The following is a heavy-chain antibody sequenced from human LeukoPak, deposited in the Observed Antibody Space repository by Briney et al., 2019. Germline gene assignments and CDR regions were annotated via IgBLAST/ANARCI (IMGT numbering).Heavy chain of an antibody. CDR2: INHSGST. J-gene: IGHJ6*03. CDR3: ARGPLRHRYYYYYMDV. V-gene: IGHV4-34*01. CDR1: GGSFSGYY. Sequence: PSETLSLTCAVYGGSFSGYYWSWIRQPPGKGLEWIGEINHSGSTNYNPSLKSRVTISVDTSKNQFSLKLSSVTAADTAVYYCARGPLRHRYYYYYMDVRGKGTTVTVSS.